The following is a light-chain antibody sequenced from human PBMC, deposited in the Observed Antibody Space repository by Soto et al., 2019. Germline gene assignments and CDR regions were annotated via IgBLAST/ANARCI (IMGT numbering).Light chain of an antibody. CDR2: GAS. CDR3: QQYNDWPLT. Sequence: VMTQSPATLSVSPGDTATLSCRASQSLSSNLGWYQQKPGQAPRRLIFGASTRATGIPARFSGSGSGTEFSLTISSLQSEDFAVYFCQQYNDWPLTFGQGTKVEIK. CDR1: QSLSSN. V-gene: IGKV3-15*01. J-gene: IGKJ1*01.